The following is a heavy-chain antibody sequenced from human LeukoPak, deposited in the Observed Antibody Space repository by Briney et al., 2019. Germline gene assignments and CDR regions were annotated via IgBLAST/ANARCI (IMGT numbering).Heavy chain of an antibody. Sequence: GSLRLSCAASGFTFSSYAMHWVRQAPGKGLEWVAVISYDGSNKYYPDSVKGQFTISRDNSKNTLYLQMNSLRAEDTAVYYCVVWGYCSSTSCPYDRYYFDYWGQGTLVTVSS. CDR2: ISYDGSNK. CDR1: GFTFSSYA. J-gene: IGHJ4*02. CDR3: VVWGYCSSTSCPYDRYYFDY. D-gene: IGHD2-2*01. V-gene: IGHV3-30-3*01.